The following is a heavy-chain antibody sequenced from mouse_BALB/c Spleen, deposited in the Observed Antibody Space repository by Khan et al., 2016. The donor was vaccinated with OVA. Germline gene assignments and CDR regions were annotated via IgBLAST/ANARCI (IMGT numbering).Heavy chain of an antibody. J-gene: IGHJ3*01. D-gene: IGHD4-1*01. CDR1: GFTFSPYS. V-gene: IGHV5-6*02. CDR3: ATHLTGSFAY. Sequence: DVMLVESGGDLVKSGGSLKLSCAASGFTFSPYSISWVRQTPDKRLEWVATISSDGDYTYYPDSVKGRFNISRDNAKNTLYLQMSSLKSEDTAIYYCATHLTGSFAYWGQGTLVTVSA. CDR2: ISSDGDYT.